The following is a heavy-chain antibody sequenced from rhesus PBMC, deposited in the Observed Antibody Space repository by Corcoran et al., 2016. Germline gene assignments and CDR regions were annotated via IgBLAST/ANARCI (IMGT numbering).Heavy chain of an antibody. CDR1: GGSISGYY. D-gene: IGHD5-36*01. J-gene: IGHJ4*01. V-gene: IGHV4-165*02. CDR2: IGGSSGST. CDR3: ARMGYSYGQGYFDY. Sequence: QVQLQESGPGLVKPSETLSLTCAVSGGSISGYYCTWIRQPLGQGLEWIGYIGGSSGSTYYNPSLKSRVTISTDTSKNQFSLKLSSVTAADTAVYYCARMGYSYGQGYFDYWGQGVLVTVSS.